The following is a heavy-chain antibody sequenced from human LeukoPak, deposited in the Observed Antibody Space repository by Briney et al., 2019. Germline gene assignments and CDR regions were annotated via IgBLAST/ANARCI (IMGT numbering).Heavy chain of an antibody. V-gene: IGHV4-39*07. Sequence: SETLSLTCTVSGGSISSSSDYWGWVRQPPGKGLEWIGEIYHSGSTNYNPSLKSRVTISVDKSKNQFSLKLSSVTAADTAVYYCAGANIVLMVYAIQWSYYFDYWGQGTLVTVSS. CDR3: AGANIVLMVYAIQWSYYFDY. D-gene: IGHD2-8*01. J-gene: IGHJ4*02. CDR1: GGSISSSSDY. CDR2: IYHSGST.